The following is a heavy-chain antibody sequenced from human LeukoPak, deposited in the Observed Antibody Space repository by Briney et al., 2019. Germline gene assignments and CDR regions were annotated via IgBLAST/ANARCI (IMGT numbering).Heavy chain of an antibody. CDR1: GFTFSSYA. CDR2: ISGSGGST. Sequence: GGSLRLSCAASGFTFSSYAMSWVRQAPGKGLEWVSAISGSGGSTYYADSVKGRFAISRDNSKNTLFLQMNSLRAEDTAVYYCAKDSLVGGWLVGYSFDSWGQGTLVTVSS. D-gene: IGHD6-19*01. V-gene: IGHV3-23*01. J-gene: IGHJ4*02. CDR3: AKDSLVGGWLVGYSFDS.